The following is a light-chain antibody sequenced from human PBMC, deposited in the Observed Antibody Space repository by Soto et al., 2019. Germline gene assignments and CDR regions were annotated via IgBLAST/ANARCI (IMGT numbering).Light chain of an antibody. V-gene: IGLV2-11*01. J-gene: IGLJ2*01. CDR3: CSNAGSYEV. CDR2: DVS. Sequence: QSVLTQPRSVSGSPGQSVTISCTGTSSDVGGYNYVSWYQQHPGKAPKGMIYDVSERPSGVPDRFSGSKSGNTASLTISGLQAEDEADYYCCSNAGSYEVFGGWTKLTVL. CDR1: SSDVGGYNY.